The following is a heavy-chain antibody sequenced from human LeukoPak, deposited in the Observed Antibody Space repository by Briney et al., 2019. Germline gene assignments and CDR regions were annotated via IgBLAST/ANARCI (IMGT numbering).Heavy chain of an antibody. Sequence: GGSLRLSCAVSGIALSNYGMTWVRQAPGKGLEWVSAISGSGGSTYYADSVKGRFTISRDNSKNTLYLQMNSLRAEDTAVYYCAKDRPGGSSSWYLNWGQGTLVTVSS. J-gene: IGHJ4*02. CDR1: GIALSNYG. D-gene: IGHD6-13*01. CDR2: ISGSGGST. CDR3: AKDRPGGSSSWYLN. V-gene: IGHV3-23*01.